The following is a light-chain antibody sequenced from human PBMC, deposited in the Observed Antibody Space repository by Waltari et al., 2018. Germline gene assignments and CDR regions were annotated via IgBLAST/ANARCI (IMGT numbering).Light chain of an antibody. J-gene: IGKJ2*01. CDR1: QSISSW. CDR2: KAS. CDR3: QQYNSYSPSYT. Sequence: DIQMTQSPSTLSASVGDRVTITCLASQSISSWLAWYQQKPGKAPKILIYKASSLESGVSSRFSGSGSGTEFTLTISSLQPDDFATYYCQQYNSYSPSYTFGQGTKLEIK. V-gene: IGKV1-5*03.